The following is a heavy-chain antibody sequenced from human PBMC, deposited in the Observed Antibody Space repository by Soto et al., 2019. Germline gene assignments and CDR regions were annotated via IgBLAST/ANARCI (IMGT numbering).Heavy chain of an antibody. CDR2: VSGRGGTT. J-gene: IGHJ5*02. Sequence: EVQLLDSGGGLVQPGGSLRLSCAASGFTFSSSAMSWVRQAPGKGLEWVSAVSGRGGTTYYADSVRGRFTISRDNSKNTLYLQMNSLRAEDTAIDFCARCTVDTIVTSGWCHYLDPWGQGTLVTVSS. D-gene: IGHD6-19*01. CDR1: GFTFSSSA. V-gene: IGHV3-23*01. CDR3: ARCTVDTIVTSGWCHYLDP.